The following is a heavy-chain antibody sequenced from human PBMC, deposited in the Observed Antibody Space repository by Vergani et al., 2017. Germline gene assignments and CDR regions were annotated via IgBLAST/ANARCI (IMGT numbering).Heavy chain of an antibody. V-gene: IGHV3-7*01. CDR3: VRLPRGPCNVDL. Sequence: EVQLVESGGGLVQPEGSLRLSCAASGFSLSRFWMSWVRQAPEKGLEWVAHISPDGSATSYVDSVKGRFTISRDNTKNSLSLQMSRLGVEDTAVYYCVRLPRGPCNVDLWGRGTLFTVSS. CDR1: GFSLSRFW. CDR2: ISPDGSAT. J-gene: IGHJ2*01. D-gene: IGHD2/OR15-2a*01.